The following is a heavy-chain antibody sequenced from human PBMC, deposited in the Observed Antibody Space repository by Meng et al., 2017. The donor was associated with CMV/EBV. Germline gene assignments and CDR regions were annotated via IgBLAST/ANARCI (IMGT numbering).Heavy chain of an antibody. Sequence: SGPTLVKPTQTLTLTCTFSGFSLSTSGVGVGWIRQPPGKALEWLALIYWNDDKRYSPSLKSRLTITKDTSKNQVVLTMTNMDPVDTATYYCAHVGPNSSSWSTSFDYWGQGILVTVSS. J-gene: IGHJ4*02. CDR2: IYWNDDK. CDR1: GFSLSTSGVG. D-gene: IGHD6-13*01. V-gene: IGHV2-5*01. CDR3: AHVGPNSSSWSTSFDY.